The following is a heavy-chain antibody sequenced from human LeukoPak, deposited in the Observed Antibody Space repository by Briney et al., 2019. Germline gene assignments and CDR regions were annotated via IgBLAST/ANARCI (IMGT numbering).Heavy chain of an antibody. CDR3: ARDPAAEDY. Sequence: ASVKVSCKASGYTFTGYYMHWVRQAPGQGLEWMGWISAYNGNTNYAQKLQGRVTMTTDTSTSTAYMELRSLRSDDTAVYYCARDPAAEDYWGQGTLVTVSS. V-gene: IGHV1-18*04. J-gene: IGHJ4*02. D-gene: IGHD6-13*01. CDR2: ISAYNGNT. CDR1: GYTFTGYY.